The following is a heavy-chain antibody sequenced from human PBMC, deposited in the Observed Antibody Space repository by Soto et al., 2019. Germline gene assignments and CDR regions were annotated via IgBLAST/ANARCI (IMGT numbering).Heavy chain of an antibody. Sequence: QVQLQESGPGLVKPSQTLSLTCTVSGCSISSGGYYWSWIRQHPGKGLEWIGYIYYSGSTYYNPSLKSRVTISVDTSKNQFSLKLSSVTAADTAVYYCARVPKYFGDYVSGIDYWGQGTLVTVSS. V-gene: IGHV4-31*03. CDR1: GCSISSGGYY. CDR2: IYYSGST. D-gene: IGHD4-17*01. J-gene: IGHJ4*02. CDR3: ARVPKYFGDYVSGIDY.